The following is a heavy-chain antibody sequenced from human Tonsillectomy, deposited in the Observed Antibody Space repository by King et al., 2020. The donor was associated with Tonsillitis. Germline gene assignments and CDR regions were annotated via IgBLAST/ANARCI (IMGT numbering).Heavy chain of an antibody. D-gene: IGHD3-16*01. CDR3: AEQNQADYVYLGGRSPKPQTKTPLNT. CDR2: IYYSGST. J-gene: IGHJ5*02. Sequence: QLQESGPGLVKPSETLSLTCTVSGGSISSSSYYWGWIRQPPGKGLEWIGSIYYSGSTFYNPSLKSRITISVDTSKNQFSLKLSSVTAADTAVYYCAEQNQADYVYLGGRSPKPQTKTPLNTWARGTLVPVS. CDR1: GGSISSSSYY. V-gene: IGHV4-39*01.